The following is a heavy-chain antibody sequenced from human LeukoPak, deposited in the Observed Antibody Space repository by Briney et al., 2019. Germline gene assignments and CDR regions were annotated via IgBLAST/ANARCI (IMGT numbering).Heavy chain of an antibody. V-gene: IGHV4-59*01. Sequence: SETLSLTRTVSGGSISSYYWSWIRQPPGKGLEWIGYIYYSGSTNYNPSLKSRVTISVDTSKNQFSLKLSSVTAADTAVYYCASTTAANDYGDYRTNYFDYWGQGTLVTVSS. CDR2: IYYSGST. CDR1: GGSISSYY. D-gene: IGHD4-17*01. J-gene: IGHJ4*02. CDR3: ASTTAANDYGDYRTNYFDY.